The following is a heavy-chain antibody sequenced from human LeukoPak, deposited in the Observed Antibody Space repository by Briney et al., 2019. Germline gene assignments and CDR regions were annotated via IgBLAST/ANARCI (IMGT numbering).Heavy chain of an antibody. CDR1: GLAFSNYA. CDR3: ARGTHYYDSSGYYSGGLGY. V-gene: IGHV3-30*04. CDR2: ISNDGSDK. D-gene: IGHD3-22*01. Sequence: GRSLRLSCAASGLAFSNYAMTWVRQAPGKGLECVAVISNDGSDKYYADSVKGRFTISRDNSEKTLYLQMNGLKAEDTAVYYCARGTHYYDSSGYYSGGLGYWGRGTLVTVSS. J-gene: IGHJ4*02.